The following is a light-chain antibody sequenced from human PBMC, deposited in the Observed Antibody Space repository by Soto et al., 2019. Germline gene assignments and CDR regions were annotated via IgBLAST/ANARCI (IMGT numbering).Light chain of an antibody. CDR3: QHYDSLPIT. V-gene: IGKV3-20*01. Sequence: EIVLTQSPGTLSLSPGERATLSCRASRSVDSSYLAWYQQKPGQAPRLLIYGASSRATGIPDRFSGSGSGTDFTLTISRLEPEDFAVFYCQHYDSLPITFGQGTRLEIK. J-gene: IGKJ5*01. CDR1: RSVDSSY. CDR2: GAS.